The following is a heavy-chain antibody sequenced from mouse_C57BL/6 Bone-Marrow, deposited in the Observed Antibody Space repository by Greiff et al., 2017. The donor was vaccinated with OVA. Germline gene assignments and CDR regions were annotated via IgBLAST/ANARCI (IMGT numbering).Heavy chain of an antibody. D-gene: IGHD2-10*01. Sequence: VQGVESDAELVKPGASVKISCKASGYTFTDHTIHWMKQRPEQGLEWIGYIYPRDGSTKYNEKFKGKATLTADKSSSTAYMQLNSLTSEDSAVYLCARSEACYRNHGRAWFAYWGQGTLVTVSA. J-gene: IGHJ3*01. CDR3: ARSEACYRNHGRAWFAY. V-gene: IGHV1-78*01. CDR2: IYPRDGST. CDR1: GYTFTDHT.